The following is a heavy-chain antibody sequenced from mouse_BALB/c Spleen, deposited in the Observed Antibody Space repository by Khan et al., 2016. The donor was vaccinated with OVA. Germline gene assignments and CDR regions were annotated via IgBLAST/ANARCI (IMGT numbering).Heavy chain of an antibody. CDR3: ARPAYDGYYDY. D-gene: IGHD2-3*01. J-gene: IGHJ2*01. Sequence: VQLQESGPELVRPGVSVTLSCPFSGYTFTDYAMYWVKQSHAKSLEWIGLISTYSGNTNYNQKFKGKATMTVDKSSSPAYMELARLTSEDSAIYYCARPAYDGYYDYWGQGTTLTVSS. CDR2: ISTYSGNT. V-gene: IGHV1S137*01. CDR1: GYTFTDYA.